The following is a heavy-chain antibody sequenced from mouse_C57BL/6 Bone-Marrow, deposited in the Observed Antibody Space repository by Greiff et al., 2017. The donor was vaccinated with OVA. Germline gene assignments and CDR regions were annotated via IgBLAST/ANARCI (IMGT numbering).Heavy chain of an antibody. Sequence: QVQLQQSGPELVKPGASVKISCKASGYTFPDYYINWVKQRPGQGLAWIGWIYPGSGNTKYNEKFKGKATLTVDTSSSTAYMQLSSLTSEDSAVYFGARGDWDYFDYWGQGATLTVSS. D-gene: IGHD4-1*01. V-gene: IGHV1-84*01. CDR2: IYPGSGNT. CDR3: ARGDWDYFDY. CDR1: GYTFPDYY. J-gene: IGHJ2*01.